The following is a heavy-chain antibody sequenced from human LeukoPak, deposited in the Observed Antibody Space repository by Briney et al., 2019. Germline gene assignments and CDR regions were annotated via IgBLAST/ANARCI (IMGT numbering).Heavy chain of an antibody. Sequence: PSETLSLTCTVSGGSISSYYWSCIRQPPGKGLEWIGYIYYSGSTNYNPSLKSRVTISLDTSRNQFSLKLSPVTAADTAVYYCARRAGATIFDSWGQGTLVTVSS. CDR1: GGSISSYY. D-gene: IGHD1-26*01. J-gene: IGHJ4*02. CDR2: IYYSGST. CDR3: ARRAGATIFDS. V-gene: IGHV4-59*08.